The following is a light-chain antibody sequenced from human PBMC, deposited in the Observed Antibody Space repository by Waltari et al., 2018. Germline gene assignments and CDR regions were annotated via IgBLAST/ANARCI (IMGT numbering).Light chain of an antibody. CDR1: QSVNTN. CDR3: QQCHTWPYT. CDR2: GAS. Sequence: EILVTQSAATLSVSPGERATLSCRASQSVNTNLAWYQQRPGQAPRLLIYGASTRAIGIPVRFSGSGSGTEFTLTISSLQSEDFAIYYCQQCHTWPYTLGQGTKLEIK. J-gene: IGKJ2*01. V-gene: IGKV3-15*01.